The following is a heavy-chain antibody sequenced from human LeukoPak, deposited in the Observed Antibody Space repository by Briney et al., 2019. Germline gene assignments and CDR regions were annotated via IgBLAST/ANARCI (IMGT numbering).Heavy chain of an antibody. CDR1: GGSITIYY. CDR3: ARVAADPVGDAFDI. J-gene: IGHJ3*02. Sequence: SETLSLTCTVSGGSITIYYWGWIRQPPGKGLEWIGSIYHSGSTYYNPSLKSRVTISVDTSKNQFSLKLSSVTAADTAVYYCARVAADPVGDAFDIWGQGTMVTVSS. D-gene: IGHD6-25*01. V-gene: IGHV4-38-2*02. CDR2: IYHSGST.